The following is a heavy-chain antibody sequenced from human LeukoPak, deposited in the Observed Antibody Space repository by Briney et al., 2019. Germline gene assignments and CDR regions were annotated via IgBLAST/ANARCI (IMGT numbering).Heavy chain of an antibody. Sequence: SVKVSCKASGGTFSSYAISWVRQAPGQGLEWMGGIIPIFGTANYAQKFQGRVTITADESTSTAYMELSSLRSEDTVVYYCAGYGDYVSRDYYYYGMDVWGQGTTVTVSS. D-gene: IGHD4-17*01. CDR2: IIPIFGTA. CDR3: AGYGDYVSRDYYYYGMDV. CDR1: GGTFSSYA. J-gene: IGHJ6*02. V-gene: IGHV1-69*13.